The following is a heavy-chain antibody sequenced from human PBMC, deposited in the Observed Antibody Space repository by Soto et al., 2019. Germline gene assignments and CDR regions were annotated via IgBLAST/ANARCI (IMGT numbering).Heavy chain of an antibody. CDR2: IHDTETT. J-gene: IGHJ3*02. V-gene: IGHV4-59*01. CDR1: DGSISGYF. D-gene: IGHD5-18*01. CDR3: ARDNLVGHSYGNQIHALDN. Sequence: PSETLSLTCIVSDGSISGYFWSWIRQPPGKGLEWIGYIHDTETTNYNPSLKSRVTMSVDTSKNQFSLQLTSVTAADTAVYYCARDNLVGHSYGNQIHALDNWGQGTKVTVSS.